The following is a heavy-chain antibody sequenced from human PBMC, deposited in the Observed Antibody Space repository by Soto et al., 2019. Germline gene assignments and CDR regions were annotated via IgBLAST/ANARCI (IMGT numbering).Heavy chain of an antibody. CDR1: GGSINSGDYY. J-gene: IGHJ5*02. D-gene: IGHD6-19*01. CDR2: ISYSGNT. V-gene: IGHV4-31*03. CDR3: AREVSPNSRGWYTVLVRWFDP. Sequence: QVQLQESGPGLVKPSQTLSLTCTVSGGSINSGDYYWSWVRQVPGKGLEWIGFISYSGNTHYNPSIESRVTISKDTSKNQFSLRLNSMTAADSAVYYCAREVSPNSRGWYTVLVRWFDPWGQGTLVTVSS.